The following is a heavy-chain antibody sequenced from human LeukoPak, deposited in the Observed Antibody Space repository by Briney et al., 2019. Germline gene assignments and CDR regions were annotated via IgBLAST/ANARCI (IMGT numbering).Heavy chain of an antibody. CDR1: GFTFDDYA. CDR3: AGDRGYLQFDY. J-gene: IGHJ4*02. Sequence: GGSLRLSCAASGFTFDDYAVYWVRQAPGKGLECVSGISWNSGSVGYADSVMGRFTISRDNAENSLYLQLNSLRAEDTAMYYCAGDRGYLQFDYWGQGTLVTVSS. V-gene: IGHV3-9*01. CDR2: ISWNSGSV. D-gene: IGHD3-10*01.